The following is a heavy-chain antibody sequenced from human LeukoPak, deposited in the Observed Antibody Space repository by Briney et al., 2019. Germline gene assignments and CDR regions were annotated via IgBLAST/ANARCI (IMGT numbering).Heavy chain of an antibody. D-gene: IGHD4-23*01. CDR1: GGSIMVAAYS. V-gene: IGHV4-30-2*01. Sequence: PSETLSLTCTVSGGSIMVAAYSWSWIRQPPGKGLEWIGYIYYSGRTYYNPSLKSRVTISLDRSKNQFSLKLSSVTAADTAVYFCARGYGDNSGVFDIWGQGTLVTVSS. J-gene: IGHJ3*02. CDR2: IYYSGRT. CDR3: ARGYGDNSGVFDI.